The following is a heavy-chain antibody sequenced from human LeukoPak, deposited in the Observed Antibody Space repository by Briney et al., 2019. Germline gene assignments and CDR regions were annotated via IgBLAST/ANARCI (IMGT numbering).Heavy chain of an antibody. CDR1: GDSISSPNW. V-gene: IGHV4-4*02. J-gene: IGHJ6*04. CDR2: IYHSGNT. D-gene: IGHD3-22*01. CDR3: ASRTPMIAT. Sequence: SGTLSHTCAVSGDSISSPNWWSWVRQPPGKGLEWIGEIYHSGNTNYNPSLKSRVTISVDKSKNQFSLKLTSETAADTAVYYCASRTPMIATWGKGTTVTVTS.